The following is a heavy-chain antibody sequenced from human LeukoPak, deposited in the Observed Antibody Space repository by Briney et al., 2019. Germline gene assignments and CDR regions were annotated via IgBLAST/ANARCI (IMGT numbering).Heavy chain of an antibody. CDR2: IKSKTDGGTT. CDR1: GFTFSNAW. V-gene: IGHV3-15*01. D-gene: IGHD3-10*01. Sequence: GGSLRLSCAASGFTFSNAWMSWVRQAPGKGLEWVGRIKSKTDGGTTDYAAPVKGRFTISRDDSKNTLYLQMNSLKTEDTAVYYCTTGGHGSGSYYQRSGFDYWGQGTLVTVSS. CDR3: TTGGHGSGSYYQRSGFDY. J-gene: IGHJ4*02.